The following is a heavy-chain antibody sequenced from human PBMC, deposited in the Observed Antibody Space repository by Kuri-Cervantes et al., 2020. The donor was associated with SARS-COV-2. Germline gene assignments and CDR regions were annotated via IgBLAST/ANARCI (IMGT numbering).Heavy chain of an antibody. J-gene: IGHJ6*03. Sequence: GESLKISCAASGFTFSSYAMSWVRQAPGKGLERVSAISGSGGSTYYADSVKGRFTISRDNSKNTLYLQMNSLRAEDTAVYYCAKPSSSSLNYYYYMDVWGKGTTVTVSS. V-gene: IGHV3-23*01. CDR3: AKPSSSSLNYYYYMDV. CDR1: GFTFSSYA. CDR2: ISGSGGST. D-gene: IGHD6-6*01.